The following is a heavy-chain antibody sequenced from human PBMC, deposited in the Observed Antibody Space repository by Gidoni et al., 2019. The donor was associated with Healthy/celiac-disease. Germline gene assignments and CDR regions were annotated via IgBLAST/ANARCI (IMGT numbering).Heavy chain of an antibody. CDR2: INHSGST. J-gene: IGHJ4*02. V-gene: IGHV4-34*01. Sequence: QVQLQQWGAGLLKPSETLSLTCAVYGGSFSGYYWSWIRQPPGKGLEWIGEINHSGSTNYNPSLKSRVTISVDTSKNQFSLKLSSVTAADTAVYYCARTRGRSIAARPLPGGPYYFDYWGQGTLVTVSS. D-gene: IGHD6-6*01. CDR1: GGSFSGYY. CDR3: ARTRGRSIAARPLPGGPYYFDY.